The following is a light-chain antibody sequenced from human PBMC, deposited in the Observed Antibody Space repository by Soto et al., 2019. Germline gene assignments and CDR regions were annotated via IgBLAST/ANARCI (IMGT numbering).Light chain of an antibody. CDR2: LNGDGSH. V-gene: IGLV4-69*01. J-gene: IGLJ7*01. CDR1: SGHSSYS. CDR3: QTWGTGIQV. Sequence: QSVLTQSPSASASLGASVKLTCTLTSGHSSYSIAWHQQQPEKGPRYLMNLNGDGSHSKGDGIPDRFSCSSSGAERYLAISRLQSDDEADYYCQTWGTGIQVFGGGTQLTVL.